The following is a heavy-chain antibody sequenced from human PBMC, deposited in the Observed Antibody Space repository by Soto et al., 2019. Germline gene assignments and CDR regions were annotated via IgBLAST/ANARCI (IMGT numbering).Heavy chain of an antibody. CDR1: GFTFGIHW. J-gene: IGHJ5*02. D-gene: IGHD2-21*01. Sequence: EVQVVESGGGLVQPGVSLRLSCTASGFTFGIHWMTWVRQVPGKGLEWVANINQDGSDKYYVDSVKGRFIISRDNAKESVYLQMNSLRVEDTAVYYCATSMRQMLDPWGQGTLVTVS. CDR2: INQDGSDK. V-gene: IGHV3-7*01. CDR3: ATSMRQMLDP.